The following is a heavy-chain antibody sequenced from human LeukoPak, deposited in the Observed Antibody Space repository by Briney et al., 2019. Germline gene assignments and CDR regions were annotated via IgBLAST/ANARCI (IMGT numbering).Heavy chain of an antibody. J-gene: IGHJ4*02. V-gene: IGHV3-30-3*01. D-gene: IGHD3-9*01. Sequence: GGSLRLSCAASGFTFSNYDMHWVRQAPGTGLEWVAVISYDGTNKYYADSVKGRFTISKDNSKNTLYLQMNSLRTEDTAVYYCARPSAPLRYFDWSRNDFWGQGTLVTVSS. CDR3: ARPSAPLRYFDWSRNDF. CDR2: ISYDGTNK. CDR1: GFTFSNYD.